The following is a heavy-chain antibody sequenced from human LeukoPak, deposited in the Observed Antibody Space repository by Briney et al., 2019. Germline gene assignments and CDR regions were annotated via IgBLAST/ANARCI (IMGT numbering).Heavy chain of an antibody. V-gene: IGHV3-13*01. Sequence: GGSLRLSCAASGFTFSSYDMHWVRQATGKGLEWVSAIGTAGDTYYPGSVKGRFTISRENAKNSLYLQMNSLRAGDTAVYYCARGFYDILTGYSDAFDIWGQGTMVTVSS. J-gene: IGHJ3*02. D-gene: IGHD3-9*01. CDR3: ARGFYDILTGYSDAFDI. CDR1: GFTFSSYD. CDR2: IGTAGDT.